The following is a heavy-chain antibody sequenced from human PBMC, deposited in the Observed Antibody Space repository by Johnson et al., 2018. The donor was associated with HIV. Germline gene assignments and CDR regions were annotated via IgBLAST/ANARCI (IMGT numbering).Heavy chain of an antibody. CDR3: AREGTVSYGGAFDI. CDR1: GFSFSSYA. D-gene: IGHD4-17*01. CDR2: ISYDGSNK. V-gene: IGHV3-30*14. J-gene: IGHJ3*02. Sequence: QVQLVESGGGVVQPGRSLGLSCAASGFSFSSYAMHWVRQAPGKGLEWVAVISYDGSNKYYAVSVKGRFTISRDNSKNTLYLQMNSLRAEDTAVYYCAREGTVSYGGAFDIWGQGTMVIVSS.